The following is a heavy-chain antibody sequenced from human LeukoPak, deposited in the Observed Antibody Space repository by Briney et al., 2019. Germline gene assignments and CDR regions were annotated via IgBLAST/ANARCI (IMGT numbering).Heavy chain of an antibody. CDR1: GGTFSSYA. J-gene: IGHJ5*02. V-gene: IGHV1-69*13. Sequence: ASVKVSCKASGGTFSSYAISWVRQAPGQGLEWMGGIIPIFGTANYAQKFQGRVTITADESTSTAYMELSSLRSEDTAVYYCASLPGPKSINWFDPWGQGTLVTVSS. CDR3: ASLPGPKSINWFDP. CDR2: IIPIFGTA.